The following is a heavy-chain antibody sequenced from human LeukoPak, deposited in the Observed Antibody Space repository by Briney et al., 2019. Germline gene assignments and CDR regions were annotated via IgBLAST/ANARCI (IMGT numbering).Heavy chain of an antibody. CDR3: ASTEAYDYVWGSYRFSY. Sequence: GGSPRLSCAASGFTVSSNYMSWVRQAPGKGLEWVSLIYSGGSTYYADSVKGRFTISRDNSKNTLYLQMNSLRAEDTAVYYCASTEAYDYVWGSYRFSYWGQGTLVTVSS. J-gene: IGHJ4*02. D-gene: IGHD3-16*02. CDR1: GFTVSSNY. CDR2: IYSGGST. V-gene: IGHV3-53*01.